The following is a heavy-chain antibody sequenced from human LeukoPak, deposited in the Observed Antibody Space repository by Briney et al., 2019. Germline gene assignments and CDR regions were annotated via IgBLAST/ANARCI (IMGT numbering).Heavy chain of an antibody. CDR3: ATPYCGAISCLDVFDV. J-gene: IGHJ3*01. V-gene: IGHV4-31*03. CDR1: GVSLSSDKYY. CDR2: IYYSGST. Sequence: SETLSLTCTVSGVSLSSDKYYWTWIRQRPGKGLXXIGHIYYSGSTSFNPSLKSRVSMSMDTSKSQFSLKLTSVTAADTAVYYCATPYCGAISCLDVFDVWGQGTVVTVSS. D-gene: IGHD2-21*01.